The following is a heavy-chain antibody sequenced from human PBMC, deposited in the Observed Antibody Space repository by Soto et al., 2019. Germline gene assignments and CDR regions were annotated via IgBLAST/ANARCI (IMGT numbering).Heavy chain of an antibody. J-gene: IGHJ5*02. CDR3: AREKDDCSSTSCYAYNWFDP. Sequence: SETLSLTCTVSGGSISSGDYYWSWIRQPPGKGLEWIGYIYYSGSTYYNPSLKSRVTISVDTSKNQFSLKLSSVTAADTAVYYCAREKDDCSSTSCYAYNWFDPWGQGTLVTVSS. D-gene: IGHD2-2*01. CDR2: IYYSGST. CDR1: GGSISSGDYY. V-gene: IGHV4-30-4*01.